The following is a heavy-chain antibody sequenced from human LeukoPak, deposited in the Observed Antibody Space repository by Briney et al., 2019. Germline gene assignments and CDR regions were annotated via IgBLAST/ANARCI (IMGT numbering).Heavy chain of an antibody. CDR2: IIPIFGTA. V-gene: IGHV1-69*05. D-gene: IGHD2-15*01. J-gene: IGHJ6*03. CDR1: GGTSSSYA. CDR3: ARDHQSLGYCSGGSCPGRYYYYYVDV. Sequence: GASVKVSCKASGGTSSSYAISWVRQAPGQGLEWMGRIIPIFGTANYAQKFQGRVTITTDESTSTAYMELSSLRSEDTAVYYCARDHQSLGYCSGGSCPGRYYYYYVDVWGKGTTVTVSS.